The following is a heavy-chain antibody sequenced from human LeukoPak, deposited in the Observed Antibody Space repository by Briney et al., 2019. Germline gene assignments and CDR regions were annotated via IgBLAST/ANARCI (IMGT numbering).Heavy chain of an antibody. D-gene: IGHD3-22*01. CDR2: FFYSGST. V-gene: IGHV4-59*08. J-gene: IGHJ3*02. Sequence: PSETLSLTCTVSGGSISSYYWSWIRQPPGKGLEWIGYFFYSGSTNYNPSLKSRVTISVDTSKNQFSLKLSSVTAADTAVYYCASRKVYYYDSSGYWDAFDIWGQGTMVTVSS. CDR1: GGSISSYY. CDR3: ASRKVYYYDSSGYWDAFDI.